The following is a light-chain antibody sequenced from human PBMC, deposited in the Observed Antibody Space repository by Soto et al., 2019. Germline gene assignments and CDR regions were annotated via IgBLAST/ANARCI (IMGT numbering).Light chain of an antibody. CDR1: KNDIGLYDF. Sequence: QSALTQPPSASGSPGQSVTISCTGTKNDIGLYDFVSWYQHHPGKAPRLIIYEVVQRPSGVPDRFSGSKSGNTASRTVSGLQAADEADYFCKSYAGSNTYVFGSGTKVTVL. CDR3: KSYAGSNTYV. V-gene: IGLV2-8*01. CDR2: EVV. J-gene: IGLJ1*01.